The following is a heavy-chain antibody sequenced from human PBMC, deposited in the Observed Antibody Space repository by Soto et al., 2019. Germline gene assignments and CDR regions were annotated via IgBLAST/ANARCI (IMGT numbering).Heavy chain of an antibody. D-gene: IGHD2-2*01. CDR3: TSAGHCSSTSCLPFNY. CDR1: GFTFDSYS. CDR2: ISSSSSYI. V-gene: IGHV3-21*04. J-gene: IGHJ4*02. Sequence: GGSLRLSCAAFGFTFDSYSLHWVRQAPGKGLEWVSSISSSSSYIYYADSVKGRFTISRDNAKNSLYLQLNSLRAEDTAVYHCTSAGHCSSTSCLPFNYWGQGTLVTVSS.